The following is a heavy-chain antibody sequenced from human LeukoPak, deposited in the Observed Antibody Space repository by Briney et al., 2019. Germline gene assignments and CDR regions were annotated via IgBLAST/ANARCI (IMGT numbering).Heavy chain of an antibody. Sequence: GGSQRLSCAASGFTFDDYAMHWVRQAPGKGLEWVSGISWNSGSIGYADSVKGRFTISRDNAKNSLYLQMNSLRAEDMALYYCAKAAGGYYDSSGYYFFDYWGQGTLVTVSS. CDR3: AKAAGGYYDSSGYYFFDY. CDR1: GFTFDDYA. J-gene: IGHJ4*02. D-gene: IGHD3-22*01. V-gene: IGHV3-9*03. CDR2: ISWNSGSI.